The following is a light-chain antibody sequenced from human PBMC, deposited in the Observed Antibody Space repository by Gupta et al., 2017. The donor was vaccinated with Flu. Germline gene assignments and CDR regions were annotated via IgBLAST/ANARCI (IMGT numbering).Light chain of an antibody. CDR2: ANI. V-gene: IGLV1-40*01. J-gene: IGLJ2*01. Sequence: QSVLTQPPSVSGAPGQRVIISCPGRSSNLGAGYDVHWYQQLPGTAPKLLIYANINRPSGVPDRFSGSKSGTSASLAITGLQAEDEADYYCQSYDGSLRGSVLFGGGTRLTVL. CDR3: QSYDGSLRGSVL. CDR1: SSNLGAGYD.